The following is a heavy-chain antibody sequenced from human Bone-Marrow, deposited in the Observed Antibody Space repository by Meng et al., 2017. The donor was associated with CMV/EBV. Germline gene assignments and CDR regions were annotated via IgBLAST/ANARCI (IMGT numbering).Heavy chain of an antibody. CDR3: ARDTGVVPAAMLGFGHYGMDV. CDR2: INESDRT. V-gene: IGHV4-34*01. CDR1: GGSFSGYS. J-gene: IGHJ6*02. Sequence: SETLSLTCIVYGGSFSGYSWNWIRQPPGKGLEWIGEINESDRTDYRSSLKSRVTISVDTSKNQVSLNLTSVTAADTAVYYCARDTGVVPAAMLGFGHYGMDVWGQGTTVTVSS. D-gene: IGHD2-2*01.